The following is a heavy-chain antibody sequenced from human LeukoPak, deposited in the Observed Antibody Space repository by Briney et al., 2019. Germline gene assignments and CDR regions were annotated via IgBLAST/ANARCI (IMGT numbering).Heavy chain of an antibody. CDR1: GGSFSSGDYS. CDR2: LFNSGTT. Sequence: PSQTLSLTCTVSGGSFSSGDYSWNWIRQPAGQGLEWIGRLFNSGTTNYNPSLKTRVAISGDTSNNQFSLKLTSVTAADTAVYYCARDIVVVPAAKNWFDPWGQGTLVTVSS. CDR3: ARDIVVVPAAKNWFDP. D-gene: IGHD2-2*01. J-gene: IGHJ5*02. V-gene: IGHV4-61*02.